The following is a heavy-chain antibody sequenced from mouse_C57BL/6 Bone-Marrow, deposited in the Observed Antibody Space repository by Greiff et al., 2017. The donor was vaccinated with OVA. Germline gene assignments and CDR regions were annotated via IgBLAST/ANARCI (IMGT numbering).Heavy chain of an antibody. Sequence: EVMLVESVAELVRPGASVKLSCTASGFTIKNTYMHWVLQRPEQGLEWIGRIGPANGNTKYAPKFQGKATKTADTSPNTAYLQLSIMTSEDTAIYYCAREDYPWFAYWGQGTLVTVSA. CDR2: IGPANGNT. V-gene: IGHV14-3*01. CDR1: GFTIKNTY. J-gene: IGHJ3*01. D-gene: IGHD2-4*01. CDR3: AREDYPWFAY.